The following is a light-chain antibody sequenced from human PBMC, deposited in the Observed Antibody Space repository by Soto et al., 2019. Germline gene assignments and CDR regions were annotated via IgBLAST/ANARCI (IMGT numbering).Light chain of an antibody. CDR3: QQSYSTPPT. CDR2: AAS. CDR1: QSISSW. V-gene: IGKV1-39*01. J-gene: IGKJ1*01. Sequence: DIQMTQSPSTLSASVGDRFAITCRASQSISSWLAWYQQKPGKAPKLLIYAASSLQSGVPSRLSGSGSGTDFTLTISSLQPEDFATYYCQQSYSTPPTFGQGTKVDTK.